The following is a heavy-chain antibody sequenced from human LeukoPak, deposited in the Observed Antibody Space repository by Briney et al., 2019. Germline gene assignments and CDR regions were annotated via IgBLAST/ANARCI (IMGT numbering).Heavy chain of an antibody. CDR1: GFTFDDYG. Sequence: HPGGSLRLSCAASGFTFDDYGMSWVRQAPGKGLEWVSGINWNGGSTGYADSVKGRFTISRDNAKNSLYLQMNSLRAEDTALYYCARAPRVASTDAFDIWGQGTMVTVSS. V-gene: IGHV3-20*04. CDR3: ARAPRVASTDAFDI. CDR2: INWNGGST. D-gene: IGHD2-15*01. J-gene: IGHJ3*02.